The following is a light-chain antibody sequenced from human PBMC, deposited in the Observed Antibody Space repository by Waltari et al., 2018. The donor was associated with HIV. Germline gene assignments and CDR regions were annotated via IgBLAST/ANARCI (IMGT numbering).Light chain of an antibody. Sequence: DVVMTQSPLSLPVTPGEPASISCRSSQSLLHSNGYNYLDWYLQKPGQSPQLLIYLASNRAPGVPDRFSGSGSGTDFTLKISRVEAEDVGVYYCMQALQTPRYTFGQRTKLEIK. J-gene: IGKJ2*01. CDR2: LAS. CDR3: MQALQTPRYT. CDR1: QSLLHSNGYNY. V-gene: IGKV2-28*01.